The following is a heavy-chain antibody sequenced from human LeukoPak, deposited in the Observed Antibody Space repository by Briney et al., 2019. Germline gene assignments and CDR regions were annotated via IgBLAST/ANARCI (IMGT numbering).Heavy chain of an antibody. V-gene: IGHV4-39*01. D-gene: IGHD5-18*01. Sequence: SETLSLTCTVSGGSISSSSCYWGWIRQPPGKGLEWIGSIYYSGSTYYNPSLKSRVTISVDTSKNQFSLKLSSVTAADTAVYYCARTADTAMGVFDYWGQGTLVTVSS. CDR1: GGSISSSSCY. J-gene: IGHJ4*02. CDR3: ARTADTAMGVFDY. CDR2: IYYSGST.